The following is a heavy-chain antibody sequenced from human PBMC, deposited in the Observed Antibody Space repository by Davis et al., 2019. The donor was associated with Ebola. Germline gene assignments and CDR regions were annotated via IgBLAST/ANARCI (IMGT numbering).Heavy chain of an antibody. CDR3: ARGSYCSSTSCYYYLSGPFDP. D-gene: IGHD2-2*01. V-gene: IGHV3-30*03. Sequence: GGSLRLSCAASGFTFNKYAMSWVRQAPGKGLEWAAVISYDGSNKYFADSVQGRLTISRDNSKNTLYLQMNSLRAEDTAVYYCARGSYCSSTSCYYYLSGPFDPWGQGTLVTVSS. CDR1: GFTFNKYA. CDR2: ISYDGSNK. J-gene: IGHJ5*02.